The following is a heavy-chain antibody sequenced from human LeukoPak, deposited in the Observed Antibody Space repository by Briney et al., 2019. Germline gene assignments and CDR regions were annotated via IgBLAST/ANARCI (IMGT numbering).Heavy chain of an antibody. CDR2: IYYSGST. CDR3: ARGWWGNENWFDP. CDR1: GGSISSGDYY. Sequence: KPSETLSLTCTVSGGSISSGDYYWSWIRQPPGKGLEWIGYIYYSGSTYYNPSLKSRVTISVDTSKNQFSLKLSSVTAADTAVYYCARGWWGNENWFDPWGQGTLVTVSS. V-gene: IGHV4-30-4*08. D-gene: IGHD1-1*01. J-gene: IGHJ5*02.